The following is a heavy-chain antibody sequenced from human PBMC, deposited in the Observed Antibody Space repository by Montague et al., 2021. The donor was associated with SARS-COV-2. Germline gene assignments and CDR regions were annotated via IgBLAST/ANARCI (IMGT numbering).Heavy chain of an antibody. CDR1: GGSISNYY. Sequence: SETLSLTCTVSGGSISNYYWSWIRQPPGKGLEWIGYIYYSGSTNYNPSLKSRVTISVDTSKSQFSLKLSSVTAADTAVYYCARVQRGYGDGLGLSAHFDYWGQGTLVTVSS. V-gene: IGHV4-59*01. D-gene: IGHD3-10*01. CDR3: ARVQRGYGDGLGLSAHFDY. J-gene: IGHJ4*02. CDR2: IYYSGST.